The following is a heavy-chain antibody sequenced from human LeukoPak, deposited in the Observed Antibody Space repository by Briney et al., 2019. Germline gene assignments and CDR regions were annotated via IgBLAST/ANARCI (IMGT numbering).Heavy chain of an antibody. D-gene: IGHD6-13*01. Sequence: QTGGSLRLSCAASGFTFSSYGMHWVRQAPGKGLEWVSGISWNSGSIGYADSVKGRFTISRDNAKNSLYLQMNSLRAEDTALYYCAKDYGGEQQLLFDYWGQGTLVTVSS. CDR2: ISWNSGSI. CDR3: AKDYGGEQQLLFDY. J-gene: IGHJ4*02. CDR1: GFTFSSYG. V-gene: IGHV3-9*01.